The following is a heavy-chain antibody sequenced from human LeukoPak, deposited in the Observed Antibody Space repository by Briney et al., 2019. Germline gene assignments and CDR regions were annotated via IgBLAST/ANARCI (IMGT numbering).Heavy chain of an antibody. V-gene: IGHV3-30*03. CDR1: GFTFSSYG. CDR2: ISYDGSNK. D-gene: IGHD5-18*01. Sequence: GSLRLSCAASGFTFSSYGMHWVRQAPGKGLEWVAVISYDGSNKYYADSVKGRFTISRDNSKNTLYLQMNSLRAEDTAVYYCARRSRRGYSYGRGDWFDPWGQGTLVTVSS. J-gene: IGHJ5*02. CDR3: ARRSRRGYSYGRGDWFDP.